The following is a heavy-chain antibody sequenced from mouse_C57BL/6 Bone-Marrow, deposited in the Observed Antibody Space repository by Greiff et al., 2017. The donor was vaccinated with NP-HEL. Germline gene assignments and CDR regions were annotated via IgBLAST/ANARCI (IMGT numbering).Heavy chain of an antibody. D-gene: IGHD1-1*01. CDR1: GYSFTGYF. CDR2: INPYNGDT. Sequence: EVKLVESGPELVKPGDSVKISCKASGYSFTGYFMNWVMQSHGKSLEWIGRINPYNGDTFYNQKFKGKATLTVDKSSSTAHMELRSLTSEDSAVYYCARGITTVVLDYWGQGTTLTVSS. CDR3: ARGITTVVLDY. V-gene: IGHV1-20*01. J-gene: IGHJ2*01.